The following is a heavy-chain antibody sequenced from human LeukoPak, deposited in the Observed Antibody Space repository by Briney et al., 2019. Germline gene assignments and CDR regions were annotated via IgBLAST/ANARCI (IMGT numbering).Heavy chain of an antibody. D-gene: IGHD3-10*01. CDR2: IKQDGSDQ. CDR1: GFTFSSYW. J-gene: IGHJ4*02. V-gene: IGHV3-7*01. CDR3: ARGGASVDS. Sequence: PGGSLRLSCAASGFTFSSYWMSWVRQAPGKGLEWVANIKQDGSDQYYVDSVKGRFTIFRDNAKNSLYLQMNSLRAEDTAVYYCARGGASVDSWGQGTLVTVSS.